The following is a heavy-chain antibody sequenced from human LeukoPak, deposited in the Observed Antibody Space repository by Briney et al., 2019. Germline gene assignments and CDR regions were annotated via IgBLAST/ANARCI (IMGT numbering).Heavy chain of an antibody. V-gene: IGHV4-34*01. Sequence: SETLSLTCAVYGGSFSGYYWSWIRQPPGKGLEWIGEINHSGSTNYNPSLKSRVTISVDTSKNEFSLKLSSVTATDTAVYYCARVPHSVEGSMKAVFIHYFDYWGQGSLVTVSS. CDR3: ARVPHSVEGSMKAVFIHYFDY. J-gene: IGHJ4*02. D-gene: IGHD3-22*01. CDR1: GGSFSGYY. CDR2: INHSGST.